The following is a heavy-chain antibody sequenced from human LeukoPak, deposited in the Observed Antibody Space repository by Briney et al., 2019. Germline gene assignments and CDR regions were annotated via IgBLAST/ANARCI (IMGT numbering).Heavy chain of an antibody. Sequence: PGGSLRLSCAASGFTFSSYAMSWFRQAPGKGLEWVSAISGSGGSTYYADSVKGRFTISRDNSKNTLYLQMNSLRAEDTAVYYCAKDPLLRHFDWFLDIGSFGWGQGTLVTVSS. D-gene: IGHD3-9*01. CDR2: ISGSGGST. J-gene: IGHJ4*02. V-gene: IGHV3-23*01. CDR1: GFTFSSYA. CDR3: AKDPLLRHFDWFLDIGSFG.